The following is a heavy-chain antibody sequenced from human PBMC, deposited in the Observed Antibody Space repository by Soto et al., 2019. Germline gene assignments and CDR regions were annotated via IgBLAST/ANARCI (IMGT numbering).Heavy chain of an antibody. CDR1: GGTFSSYA. CDR3: AIGYSYGSDWYFAL. J-gene: IGHJ2*01. D-gene: IGHD5-18*01. Sequence: QVQLVQSGAEVKKPGSSVKVSCKASGGTFSSYAISWVRQAPGQGLEWMGGIIPIFGTANYAQKFQGRVTITADASTSTAYMGLNSLRSEDTAVYYCAIGYSYGSDWYFALWGRGTLVTVSS. V-gene: IGHV1-69*01. CDR2: IIPIFGTA.